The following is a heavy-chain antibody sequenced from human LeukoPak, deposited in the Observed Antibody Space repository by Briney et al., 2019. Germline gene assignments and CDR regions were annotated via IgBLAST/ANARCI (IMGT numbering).Heavy chain of an antibody. Sequence: ASVKVSCKPSGYDFSIYTLNWVRQVPGQGPEWMGWMNTNTGKATYAQDFRGRFVFSFDSSVSTAYLEITSLKAADTDVYYCAREEGGLDVWGQGTTVIVSS. V-gene: IGHV7-4-1*02. CDR2: MNTNTGKA. J-gene: IGHJ6*02. CDR1: GYDFSIYT. CDR3: AREEGGLDV.